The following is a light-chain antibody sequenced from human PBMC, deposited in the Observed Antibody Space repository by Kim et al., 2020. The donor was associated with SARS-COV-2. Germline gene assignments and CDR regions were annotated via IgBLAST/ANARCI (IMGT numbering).Light chain of an antibody. CDR3: QQSGNWPLT. CDR2: DTS. Sequence: LDPGESATRSSRASQSISSFVSWYKQQPGQPPRLLIYDTSNRATGIPARFSGGGSGTDFTLTTTSLEPEDFAVYYCQQSGNWPLTFGQGTRLEIK. J-gene: IGKJ5*01. V-gene: IGKV3-11*01. CDR1: QSISSF.